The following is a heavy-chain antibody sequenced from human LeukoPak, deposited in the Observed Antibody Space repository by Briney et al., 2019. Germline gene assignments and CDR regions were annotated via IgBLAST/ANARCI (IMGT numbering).Heavy chain of an antibody. Sequence: GGSLRLSCAASGFTFITYAMIWVRRAPGKGLDWVSAVSGSGDATYYADFVKGRFTISRDNSENTVYLQMNSLRAEDTAVYYCGRLSGTSGTTSRVLHYWGQGALVTVSS. CDR3: GRLSGTSGTTSRVLHY. J-gene: IGHJ4*02. V-gene: IGHV3-23*01. CDR2: VSGSGDAT. CDR1: GFTFITYA. D-gene: IGHD1-1*01.